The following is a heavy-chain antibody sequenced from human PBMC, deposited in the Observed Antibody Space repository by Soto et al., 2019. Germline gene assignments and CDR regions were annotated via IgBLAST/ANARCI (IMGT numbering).Heavy chain of an antibody. V-gene: IGHV3-23*01. CDR3: AKDFQGSWYPSGNFDY. Sequence: EVQLLESGGGLVQPGGSLRLSCAASGFTFSSSAMSWVRQAPGKGLEWVSAISGSGGSTYYADSVKGRFTISRDNSKNTLYLQRNSMRAEDTAVYYCAKDFQGSWYPSGNFDYWGQGTLVTVAS. J-gene: IGHJ4*02. CDR1: GFTFSSSA. CDR2: ISGSGGST. D-gene: IGHD6-13*01.